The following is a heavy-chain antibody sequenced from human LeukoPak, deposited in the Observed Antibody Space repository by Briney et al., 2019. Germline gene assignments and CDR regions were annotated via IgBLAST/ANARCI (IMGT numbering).Heavy chain of an antibody. CDR1: GFNFQTYT. CDR2: ITASDDT. V-gene: IGHV3-23*01. D-gene: IGHD1-1*01. Sequence: PGGSLRLSCAASGFNFQTYTLTWVRQAPGKRPEWLSAITASDDTYYADSVRGRFTVSRDYSTNTLYLHMSGLRAEGTAVYYCARDRSTDAISEYWGQGTLVAVSS. J-gene: IGHJ4*02. CDR3: ARDRSTDAISEY.